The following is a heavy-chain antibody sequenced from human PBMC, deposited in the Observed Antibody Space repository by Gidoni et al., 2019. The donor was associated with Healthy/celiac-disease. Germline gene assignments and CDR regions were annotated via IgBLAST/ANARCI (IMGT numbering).Heavy chain of an antibody. J-gene: IGHJ4*02. Sequence: QLQLQESGPGLVKPSETLSLTCTVSGGPISSSSYYWGWIRQPPGKGLEWIGSIYYSGSTYYNPSLKSRVTISVDPSKNQFSLKLSSVTAADTAVYYCARHLSRRDGYNEGLDYWGQGTLVTVSS. CDR2: IYYSGST. V-gene: IGHV4-39*01. CDR1: GGPISSSSYY. CDR3: ARHLSRRDGYNEGLDY. D-gene: IGHD5-12*01.